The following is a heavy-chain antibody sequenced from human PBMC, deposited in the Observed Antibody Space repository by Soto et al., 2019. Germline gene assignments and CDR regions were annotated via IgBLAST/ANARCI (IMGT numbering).Heavy chain of an antibody. V-gene: IGHV3-23*01. CDR3: AGPGYSSQDY. CDR1: GFTFSSYA. D-gene: IGHD5-18*01. Sequence: GGSLRLSCAASGFTFSSYAMSWVRQAPGKGLEWVSAISGSGGSTYYADPVKGRFTISRDNSKNTLYLQMNSLRAEDTAVYYCAGPGYSSQDYWGQGALVTVSS. J-gene: IGHJ4*02. CDR2: ISGSGGST.